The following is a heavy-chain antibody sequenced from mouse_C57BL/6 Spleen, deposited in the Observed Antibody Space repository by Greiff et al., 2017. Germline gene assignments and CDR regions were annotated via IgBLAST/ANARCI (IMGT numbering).Heavy chain of an antibody. Sequence: VQLQQSGAELVKPGASVKMSCKASGYTFTTYPIEWMKQNHGKSLEWIGNFHPYNDDTKYNEKFKGKATLTVEKSSSAVYLELSRLTSYDSAVYYCARRYYYSNYDWYFDVWGTGTTVTVSS. V-gene: IGHV1-47*01. D-gene: IGHD2-5*01. CDR2: FHPYNDDT. CDR1: GYTFTTYP. J-gene: IGHJ1*03. CDR3: ARRYYYSNYDWYFDV.